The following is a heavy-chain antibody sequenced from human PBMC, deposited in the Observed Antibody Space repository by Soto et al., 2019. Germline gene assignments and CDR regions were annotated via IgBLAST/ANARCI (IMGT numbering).Heavy chain of an antibody. Sequence: SETLSLTCTVSGGSISSYYWSWIRQPPGKGLEWIGYIYYSGSTNYNPSLKSRVTISVDTSKNQFSLKLSSVTAADTAVYYCARYEVINYYFDYWGQGTLVTVSS. V-gene: IGHV4-59*08. D-gene: IGHD3-22*01. J-gene: IGHJ4*02. CDR1: GGSISSYY. CDR3: ARYEVINYYFDY. CDR2: IYYSGST.